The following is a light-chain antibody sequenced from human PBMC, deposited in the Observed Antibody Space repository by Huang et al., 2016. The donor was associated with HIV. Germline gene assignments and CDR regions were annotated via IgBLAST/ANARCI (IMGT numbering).Light chain of an antibody. CDR1: ESVSRF. CDR2: DAS. CDR3: QQRSTPIT. V-gene: IGKV3-11*01. Sequence: EIVLTQSPATLSLSPGERATLSCRASESVSRFLHWYQQKPGQAPRLLIHDASNRATGIPARFSGSGSGTDFTLTISSLEPEDFAVYYCQQRSTPITFGQGTRLEIK. J-gene: IGKJ5*01.